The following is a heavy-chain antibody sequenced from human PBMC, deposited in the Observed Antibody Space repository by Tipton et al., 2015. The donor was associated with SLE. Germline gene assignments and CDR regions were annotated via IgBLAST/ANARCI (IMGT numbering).Heavy chain of an antibody. J-gene: IGHJ5*02. V-gene: IGHV4-31*03. CDR2: INHSGST. CDR1: GGSISSGGYY. Sequence: TLSLTCTVSGGSISSGGYYWSWIRQHPGKGLEWIGYINHSGSTNYNPSLKSRVTISVDTSKNQFSLKLSSVTAADTAVYYCARGGISNWFDPWGQGTLVTVSS. D-gene: IGHD4-23*01. CDR3: ARGGISNWFDP.